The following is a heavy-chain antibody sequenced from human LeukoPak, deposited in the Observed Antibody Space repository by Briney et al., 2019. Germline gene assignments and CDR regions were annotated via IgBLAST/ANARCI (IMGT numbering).Heavy chain of an antibody. V-gene: IGHV4-61*01. CDR3: ARAQKYVATAFYYYYYMDV. CDR1: GYSISSCYY. CDR2: IYYSGST. D-gene: IGHD5-12*01. J-gene: IGHJ6*03. Sequence: PSETLSLTCAVSGYSISSCYYWGWVRQPPGKGLEWIGYIYYSGSTNYNPSLKSRVTISVDTSKNQFSLKLSSVTAADTAVYYCARAQKYVATAFYYYYYMDVWGKGTTVTVSS.